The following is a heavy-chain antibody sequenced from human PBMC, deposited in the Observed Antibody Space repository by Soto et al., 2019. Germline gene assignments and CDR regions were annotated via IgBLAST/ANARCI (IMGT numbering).Heavy chain of an antibody. J-gene: IGHJ4*02. CDR1: GGSFSGYY. CDR3: ARRRLRYNWNHTNDY. CDR2: INHSGST. V-gene: IGHV4-34*01. Sequence: QVQLQQWGAGLLKPSETLSLTCAVYGGSFSGYYWSWIRQPPGKGLEWIGEINHSGSTNYNPSLKRRVTISVDTSKNQFSLKLSSVTAADTAVYYSARRRLRYNWNHTNDYWGQGTLVTVSS. D-gene: IGHD1-20*01.